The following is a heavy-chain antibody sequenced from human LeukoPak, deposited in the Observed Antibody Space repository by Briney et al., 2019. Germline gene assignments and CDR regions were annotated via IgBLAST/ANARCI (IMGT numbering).Heavy chain of an antibody. CDR2: MNPNSGNT. CDR1: GYIFIGYY. Sequence: GASVKVSCKASGYIFIGYYMHWVRQATGQGLEWMGWMNPNSGNTGYAQKFQGRVTMTRNTSISTAYMELSSLRSEDTAVYYCARMQWELPFDYWGQGTLVTVSS. CDR3: ARMQWELPFDY. D-gene: IGHD1-26*01. J-gene: IGHJ4*02. V-gene: IGHV1-8*02.